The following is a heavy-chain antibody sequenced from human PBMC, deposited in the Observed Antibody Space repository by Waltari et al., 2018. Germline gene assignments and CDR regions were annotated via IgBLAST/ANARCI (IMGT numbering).Heavy chain of an antibody. CDR1: GFTFSSYA. CDR2: ISYEGSKK. D-gene: IGHD6-13*01. Sequence: QVQLVESGGGVVQPGRSLRLSCAASGFTFSSYAMHWVRQAPGKGLEWVAVISYEGSKKSYADSVKGRFTLSRDKSNNTLYLQMNSLRVEDTAMYYWARDSGSWSLHYYYGMDVWGQGTTVTVSS. CDR3: ARDSGSWSLHYYYGMDV. V-gene: IGHV3-30*01. J-gene: IGHJ6*02.